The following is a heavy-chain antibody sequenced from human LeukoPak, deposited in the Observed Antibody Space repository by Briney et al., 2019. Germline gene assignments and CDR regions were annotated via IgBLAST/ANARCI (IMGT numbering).Heavy chain of an antibody. V-gene: IGHV3-7*01. CDR3: ARGRPLDYGGNSIYFDY. Sequence: PGGSLRLSCAASGFTFSSYWMSWVRQAPGKGLEWVANIKQDGSEKYYVDSVKGRFTISRDNAKNSLYLQMNSLRAEDTAVYYCARGRPLDYGGNSIYFDYWGQGTLVTASS. CDR2: IKQDGSEK. D-gene: IGHD4-23*01. CDR1: GFTFSSYW. J-gene: IGHJ4*02.